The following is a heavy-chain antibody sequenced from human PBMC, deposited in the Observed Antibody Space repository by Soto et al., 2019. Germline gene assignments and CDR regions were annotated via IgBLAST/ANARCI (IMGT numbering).Heavy chain of an antibody. Sequence: PSETLSLTCTVSGVSISSYYWSWIRQPAGKGLEWIGRIYTSGSTNYNPSLKSRVTMSVDTSKNQFSLKLSSVTAADTAVYYCARSSYKYCSSTSCYTTDYYYGMEVWGQGTTVTVSS. CDR3: ARSSYKYCSSTSCYTTDYYYGMEV. CDR1: GVSISSYY. V-gene: IGHV4-4*07. J-gene: IGHJ6*02. D-gene: IGHD2-2*02. CDR2: IYTSGST.